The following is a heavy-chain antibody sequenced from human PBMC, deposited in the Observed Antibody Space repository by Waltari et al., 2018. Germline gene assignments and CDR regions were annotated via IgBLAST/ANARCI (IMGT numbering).Heavy chain of an antibody. Sequence: QLQLQESGPGLVKPSETLSLTCTVSGGSIINNKYYWGGIRQAPGKGLEWIGSIFYSGSTHYNPSLKSRVTMSVDTSKNQFSLKLSSVTAADTARYYCARDYDSSGYYYDYWGQGVLVTVSS. CDR2: IFYSGST. D-gene: IGHD3-22*01. J-gene: IGHJ4*02. CDR3: ARDYDSSGYYYDY. V-gene: IGHV4-39*02. CDR1: GGSIINNKYY.